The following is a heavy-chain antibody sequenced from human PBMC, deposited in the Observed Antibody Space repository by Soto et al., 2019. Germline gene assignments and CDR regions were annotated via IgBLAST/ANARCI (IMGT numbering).Heavy chain of an antibody. J-gene: IGHJ4*02. CDR2: IYYSGST. CDR1: GGSISSGGYH. CDR3: ARGDGDYYDGNGYLGRH. D-gene: IGHD3-22*01. Sequence: SETLSLTCTVSGGSISSGGYHWTWIRQHPGKGLEWIGYIYYSGSTYYNPSLKSRVTISVDTSKNQFSLKLSSVTAADTAVYYCARGDGDYYDGNGYLGRHWGQGTLVTVSS. V-gene: IGHV4-31*03.